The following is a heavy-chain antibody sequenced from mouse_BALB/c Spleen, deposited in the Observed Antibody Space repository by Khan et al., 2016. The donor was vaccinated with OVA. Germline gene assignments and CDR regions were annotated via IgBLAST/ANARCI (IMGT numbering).Heavy chain of an antibody. Sequence: VQLKQSGPGLVKPSQSLSLTCTVTGYSITSDYAWNWIRQFPGDRLEWMGYISSSGSASYNPSLKSRISITRSTSKNQFFLQLKSVTTEDTATYFCARSLYYSYGYGLDYWGRGSSVTVSS. CDR1: GYSITSDYA. J-gene: IGHJ4*01. V-gene: IGHV3-2*02. D-gene: IGHD2-14*01. CDR3: ARSLYYSYGYGLDY. CDR2: ISSSGSA.